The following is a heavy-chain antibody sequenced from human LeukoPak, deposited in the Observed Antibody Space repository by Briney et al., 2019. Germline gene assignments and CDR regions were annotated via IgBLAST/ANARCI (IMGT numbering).Heavy chain of an antibody. CDR3: ARVAMVNYYYYYYGMDV. V-gene: IGHV1-8*01. D-gene: IGHD5-18*01. CDR1: GYTFTSYD. Sequence: ASVKVSCKASGYTFTSYDINWVRQATGQGLEWMGWMNPNSGNTGYAQKFQGRVTMTRNTSISTAYMELSSLRSEDTAVYYCARVAMVNYYYYYYGMDVWGQGTTVTVSS. J-gene: IGHJ6*02. CDR2: MNPNSGNT.